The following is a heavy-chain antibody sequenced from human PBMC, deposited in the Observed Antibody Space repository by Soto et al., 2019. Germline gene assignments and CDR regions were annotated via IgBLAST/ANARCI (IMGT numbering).Heavy chain of an antibody. Sequence: GASVTVSCKASGDTSSNYGVSWVRQAPGQGLEWMGGILPVFGTTTYARNFQGRITITADKSTSTVYMELTSLRSDDTATYYCARXPDEVVGTDYHYYGMDVWDPGATVTVSS. CDR1: GDTSSNYG. CDR2: ILPVFGTT. J-gene: IGHJ6*02. D-gene: IGHD1-26*01. CDR3: ARXPDEVVGTDYHYYGMDV. V-gene: IGHV1-69*06.